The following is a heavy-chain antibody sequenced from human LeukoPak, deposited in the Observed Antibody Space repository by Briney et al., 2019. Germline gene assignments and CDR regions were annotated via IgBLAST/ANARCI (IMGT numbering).Heavy chain of an antibody. V-gene: IGHV1-3*01. CDR3: GSALAEGVGEVANWFGP. D-gene: IGHD3-16*01. J-gene: IGHJ5*02. CDR2: LNAGDGNT. CDR1: VYTFTSYS. Sequence: ASVKVSCRASVYTFTSYSMHWVRQAPGQRRECMGWLNAGDGNTKYSQTFQGRVTITRDTSASTAYMEQSSLRSEDTAVYYCGSALAEGVGEVANWFGPWGQGTLVP.